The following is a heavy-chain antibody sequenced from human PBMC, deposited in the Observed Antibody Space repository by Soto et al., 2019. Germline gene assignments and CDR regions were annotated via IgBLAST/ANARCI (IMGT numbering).Heavy chain of an antibody. CDR2: ISSSSSYI. V-gene: IGHV3-21*01. CDR3: ASLGYCSGGSCYGFDP. CDR1: GFTFSSYS. Sequence: EVQLVESGGGLVKPGGSLRLSCAASGFTFSSYSMNWLRQAPGKRLEWVSSISSSSSYIYYAGSVKDRFTISKGNGNNSLHLRMTSLRAGDTALYYCASLGYCSGGSCYGFDPWGQGSLVAVSS. D-gene: IGHD2-15*01. J-gene: IGHJ5*02.